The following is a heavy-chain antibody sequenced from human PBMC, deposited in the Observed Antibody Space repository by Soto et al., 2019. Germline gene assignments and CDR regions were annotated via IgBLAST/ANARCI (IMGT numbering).Heavy chain of an antibody. V-gene: IGHV1-18*01. J-gene: IGHJ4*02. D-gene: IGHD1-1*01. CDR1: GYTFTSFG. Sequence: QVQLVQSATEVKKPGASVRVSCKASGYTFTSFGFSWVRQAPGQGLEGMGWITGYKGDTKYAQNFQGRVTLTRDISTSTVYLDLKSLRSDDTAVYYCARGTAGNLAYWGQGPLVTVSS. CDR3: ARGTAGNLAY. CDR2: ITGYKGDT.